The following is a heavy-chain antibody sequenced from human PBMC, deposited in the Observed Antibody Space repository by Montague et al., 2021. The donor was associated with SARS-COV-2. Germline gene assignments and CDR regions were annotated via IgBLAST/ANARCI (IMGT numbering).Heavy chain of an antibody. CDR2: INYSGST. CDR1: GDSTNNYY. J-gene: IGHJ4*01. Sequence: SETLSLTCTVSGDSTNNYYWSWIRQPPGKGLEWVGYINYSGSTHYNPSLQSRVTPSRDTSKNQFSLRLTSVTAADTAMYFCARAPIYRSSWYAYFDYWG. CDR3: ARAPIYRSSWYAYFDY. V-gene: IGHV4-59*01. D-gene: IGHD6-13*01.